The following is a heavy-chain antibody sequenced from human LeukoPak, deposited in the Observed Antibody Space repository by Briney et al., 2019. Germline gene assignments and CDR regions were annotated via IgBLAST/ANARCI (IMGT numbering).Heavy chain of an antibody. Sequence: KPSETLSLTCTVSGYSISSGYYWGWIRQPPGKGLEWIGSIYHSGSTYYNPSLKSRVTISVDTSKNQFSLKLSSVTAADTAMYYCARAIGITGTTSFDYWGQGTLVTVSS. D-gene: IGHD1-7*01. CDR3: ARAIGITGTTSFDY. CDR1: GYSISSGYY. CDR2: IYHSGST. J-gene: IGHJ4*02. V-gene: IGHV4-38-2*02.